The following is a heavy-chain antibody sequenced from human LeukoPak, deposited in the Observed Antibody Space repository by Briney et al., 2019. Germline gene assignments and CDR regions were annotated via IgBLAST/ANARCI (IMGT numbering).Heavy chain of an antibody. V-gene: IGHV1-18*01. CDR3: ARDRDYCSSTSCYADNWFDP. Sequence: ASVKVSCKASGYTFTSYGISWVRQAPGQGLEWMGWISAYNGNTNYAQKLQGRVTMTTDTSTSTAYMELRSLRSDYTAVYYCARDRDYCSSTSCYADNWFDPWGQGTLVTVSS. CDR2: ISAYNGNT. D-gene: IGHD2-2*01. CDR1: GYTFTSYG. J-gene: IGHJ5*02.